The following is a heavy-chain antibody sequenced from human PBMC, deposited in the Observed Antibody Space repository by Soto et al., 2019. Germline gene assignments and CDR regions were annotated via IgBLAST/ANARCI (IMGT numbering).Heavy chain of an antibody. J-gene: IGHJ4*02. Sequence: QVQLVESGGGVVQPGRSLRLSCAASGFTFSSYGMHWVRQAPGKGLEWVAVIWYDGSNKYDADSVKGRFTISRDNSKNTLYLQMNSLRAEDTAVYYCARDHRIAARFYYFDYWGQGTLVTVSS. CDR3: ARDHRIAARFYYFDY. D-gene: IGHD6-6*01. CDR1: GFTFSSYG. V-gene: IGHV3-33*01. CDR2: IWYDGSNK.